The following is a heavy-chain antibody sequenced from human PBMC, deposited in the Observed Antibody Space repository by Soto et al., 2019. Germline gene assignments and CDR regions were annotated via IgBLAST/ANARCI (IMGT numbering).Heavy chain of an antibody. CDR3: AKSGDSAGWGIDF. D-gene: IGHD6-19*01. Sequence: EVQLVESGGGLVQPGGSLRLSCAASGFTFSSYSMNWVRQAPGKGLEWVSYINGGSDSIYYAESVKGRFTISRDNARNSLSLQMNSLSDEDTAVYYCAKSGDSAGWGIDFWGQGTLVTVSS. CDR2: INGGSDSI. CDR1: GFTFSSYS. J-gene: IGHJ4*02. V-gene: IGHV3-48*02.